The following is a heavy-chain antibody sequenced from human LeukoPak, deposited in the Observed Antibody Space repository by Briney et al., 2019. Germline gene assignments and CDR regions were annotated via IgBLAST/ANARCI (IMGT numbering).Heavy chain of an antibody. J-gene: IGHJ4*02. CDR1: GYPFNNYD. V-gene: IGHV1-8*01. CDR2: MNPHSGKT. D-gene: IGHD2-15*01. Sequence: ASVTVSFTASGYPFNNYDINWVRQAPGQGLEWMGWMNPHSGKTGYSQNFQGRVTMTRDTSISTAYMELSSLRSEDTAVFYCARQGYCTGGSCDHRAVYFDYWGQGTLVTVSS. CDR3: ARQGYCTGGSCDHRAVYFDY.